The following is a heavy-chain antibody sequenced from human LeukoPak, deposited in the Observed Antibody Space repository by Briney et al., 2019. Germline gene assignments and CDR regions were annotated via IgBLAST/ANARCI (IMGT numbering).Heavy chain of an antibody. CDR3: ARDKRWVQLDAFDI. Sequence: SQTLSLTPAVYVGSFSDYRWTWIRQPPGKGLEWIGYIYYSGSTNYNPSLKNRVTISVDTSKNQFSLKLSSVTAAYTAVYYCARDKRWVQLDAFDIWGQGTMVTVSS. V-gene: IGHV4-59*01. J-gene: IGHJ3*02. CDR2: IYYSGST. CDR1: VGSFSDYR. D-gene: IGHD5-24*01.